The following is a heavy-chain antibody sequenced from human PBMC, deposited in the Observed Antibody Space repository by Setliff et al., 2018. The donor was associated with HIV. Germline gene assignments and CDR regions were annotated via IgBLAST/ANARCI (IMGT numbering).Heavy chain of an antibody. Sequence: GGSLRLSCAASGFTFRLYGMHWVRRAPGKGLEWVASIEFDGKNEYYAESVKGRFTISRDNSKSTVYLKMNSVTPEDSAMYYCAKFRYAIKSTYYFDSWGQGTLVTVSS. D-gene: IGHD2-2*01. CDR2: IEFDGKNE. J-gene: IGHJ4*02. CDR3: AKFRYAIKSTYYFDS. CDR1: GFTFRLYG. V-gene: IGHV3-30*02.